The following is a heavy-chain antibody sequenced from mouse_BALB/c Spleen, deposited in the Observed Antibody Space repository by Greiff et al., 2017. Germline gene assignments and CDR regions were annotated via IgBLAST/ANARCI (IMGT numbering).Heavy chain of an antibody. CDR2: ILPGSGST. V-gene: IGHV1-9*01. Sequence: VKLLESGAELMKPGASVKISCKATGYTFSSYWIEWVKQRPGHGLEWIGEILPGSGSTNYNEKFKGKATFTADTSSNTAYMQLSSLTSEDSAVYYCARRLLRLGMDYWGQGTSVTVSS. CDR1: GYTFSSYW. J-gene: IGHJ4*01. D-gene: IGHD1-2*01. CDR3: ARRLLRLGMDY.